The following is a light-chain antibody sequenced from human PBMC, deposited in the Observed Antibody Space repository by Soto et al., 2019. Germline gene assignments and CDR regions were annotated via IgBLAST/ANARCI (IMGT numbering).Light chain of an antibody. Sequence: NFMLTQPHSVSESPGKTVTISCTRSSGSIASNYVQWYQQRPGSAPTTVIYDDNHRPSGVPDRFSGSIDSSSTSASLTISGLKTEAEADYYCQSYDSSDVVFGGGTKLTVL. CDR3: QSYDSSDVV. V-gene: IGLV6-57*04. CDR2: DDN. CDR1: SGSIASNY. J-gene: IGLJ2*01.